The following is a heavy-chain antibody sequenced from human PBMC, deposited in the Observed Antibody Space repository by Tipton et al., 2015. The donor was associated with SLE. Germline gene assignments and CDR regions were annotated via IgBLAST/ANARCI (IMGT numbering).Heavy chain of an antibody. J-gene: IGHJ6*02. CDR2: INHSGST. CDR1: GGSFSGYY. Sequence: TLSLTCAVYGGSFSGYYWSWIRQPPGKGLEWIGEINHSGSTNYNPSLKSRVTISVDTSKNQFSLKLSSVTAADTAVYYCARASDYYGMDVWGLGTTVTVSS. CDR3: ARASDYYGMDV. V-gene: IGHV4-34*01.